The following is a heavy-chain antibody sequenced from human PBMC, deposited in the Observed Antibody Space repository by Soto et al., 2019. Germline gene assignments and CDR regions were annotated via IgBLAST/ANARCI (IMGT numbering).Heavy chain of an antibody. CDR3: ARDRQGITMVRGNYYYYGIDV. D-gene: IGHD3-10*01. V-gene: IGHV6-1*01. CDR2: TYYRSKWYN. Sequence: PSQTLSLTCAISGDSVSSNSAAWNWIRQSPSRGLEWLGRTYYRSKWYNDYAVSVKSRITINPDTSKNQFSLQLNSVTPEDTAVYYCARDRQGITMVRGNYYYYGIDVWGQGTTVTVSS. CDR1: GDSVSSNSAA. J-gene: IGHJ6*02.